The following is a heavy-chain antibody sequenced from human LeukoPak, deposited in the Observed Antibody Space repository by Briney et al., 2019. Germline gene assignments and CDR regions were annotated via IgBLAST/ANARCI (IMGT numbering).Heavy chain of an antibody. CDR1: GFTFTSFG. D-gene: IGHD1-14*01. J-gene: IGHJ4*02. CDR3: AKATGYLL. CDR2: ISGSGGST. Sequence: PGGSLRLSCAASGFTFTSFGMSWVRQAPGKGLEWVSAISGSGGSTYYADSVKGRFTISRDDSENTLYLQMNSLRAEDTAVYYCAKATGYLLWGQGTLVTVSS. V-gene: IGHV3-23*01.